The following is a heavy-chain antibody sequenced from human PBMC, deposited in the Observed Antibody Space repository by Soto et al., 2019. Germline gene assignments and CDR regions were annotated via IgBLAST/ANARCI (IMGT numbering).Heavy chain of an antibody. CDR2: INPNSGAT. D-gene: IGHD3-9*01. J-gene: IGHJ4*02. CDR3: ARFSLFRYFHWSHDN. CDR1: GYTFTGYY. Sequence: ASVKVSCKASGYTFTGYYMHWVRQAPGQGIEWMGWINPNSGATNYAQKFQGWVTMTRDTSINTAYMELTRLTSDDTAFYYCARFSLFRYFHWSHDNSGQG. V-gene: IGHV1-2*04.